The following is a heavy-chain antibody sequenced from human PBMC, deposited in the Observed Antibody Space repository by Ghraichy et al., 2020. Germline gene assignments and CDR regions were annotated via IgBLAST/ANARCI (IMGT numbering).Heavy chain of an antibody. CDR3: ARGGIVVVPAATYYYYGMDV. J-gene: IGHJ6*02. V-gene: IGHV3-30*04. CDR2: ISYDGSNK. CDR1: GFTFSSYA. Sequence: GSLRLSCAASGFTFSSYAMHWVRQAPGKGLEWVAVISYDGSNKYYADSVKGRFTISRDNSKNTLYLQMNSLRAEDTAVYYCARGGIVVVPAATYYYYGMDVWGQGTTVTVSS. D-gene: IGHD2-2*01.